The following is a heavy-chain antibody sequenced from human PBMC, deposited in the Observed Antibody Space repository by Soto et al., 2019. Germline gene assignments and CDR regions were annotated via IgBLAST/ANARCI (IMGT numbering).Heavy chain of an antibody. V-gene: IGHV3-33*01. CDR3: TTDFLAHDILTGYPLDAFDI. CDR2: IWYDGSNK. J-gene: IGHJ3*02. Sequence: GGSLRLSCAASGFTFSSYGMHWVRQAPGKGLEWVAVIWYDGSNKYYADSVKGRFTISRDNSKNTLYLQMNSLKAEDTAVYYCTTDFLAHDILTGYPLDAFDIWGQGTMVTVSS. D-gene: IGHD3-9*01. CDR1: GFTFSSYG.